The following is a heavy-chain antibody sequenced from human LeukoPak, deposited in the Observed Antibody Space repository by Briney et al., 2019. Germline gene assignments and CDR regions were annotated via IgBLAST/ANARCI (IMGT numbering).Heavy chain of an antibody. V-gene: IGHV3-48*01. Sequence: PGGSLRLSCAASGFTFSSYSMNWVRQAPGKGLEWVSYISASTGIIYYADSVKGRFTISRDDAKNSLYLQMNSLRAEDTALYYCARLSAYYYGSYFYYYMDVWGKGTTVTVSS. CDR3: ARLSAYYYGSYFYYYMDV. CDR1: GFTFSSYS. J-gene: IGHJ6*03. D-gene: IGHD3-10*01. CDR2: ISASTGII.